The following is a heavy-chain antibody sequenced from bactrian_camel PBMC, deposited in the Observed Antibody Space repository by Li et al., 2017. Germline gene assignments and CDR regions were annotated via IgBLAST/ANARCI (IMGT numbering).Heavy chain of an antibody. J-gene: IGHJ4*01. Sequence: VQLVESGGGSVKAGGSLTLPCVASGYTYNHYCMGWSRLAPGKAREGVAIIDTDGRTFYADSVAGRFTISQDNSKNTLSLQMNDLKPEDTAMYYCAADIVGIIAGQGTQVTVS. CDR2: IDTDGRT. CDR1: GYTYNHYC. V-gene: IGHV3S9*01. D-gene: IGHD2*01.